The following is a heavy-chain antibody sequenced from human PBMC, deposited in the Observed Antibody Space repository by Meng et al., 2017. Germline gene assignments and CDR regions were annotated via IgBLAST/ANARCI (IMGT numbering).Heavy chain of an antibody. CDR2: IRSKANSYAT. V-gene: IGHV3-73*02. D-gene: IGHD6-13*01. CDR1: GFTFSGSA. J-gene: IGHJ4*02. Sequence: VQVVGAGGALVQPGGSLKLSGAASGFTFSGSAMHWGRQASGKGLEWVGRIRSKANSYATAYAASVKGRFTISRDDSKNTAYLQMNSLINEDTAVYFCATGAAAADHWGQGTLVTVSS. CDR3: ATGAAAADH.